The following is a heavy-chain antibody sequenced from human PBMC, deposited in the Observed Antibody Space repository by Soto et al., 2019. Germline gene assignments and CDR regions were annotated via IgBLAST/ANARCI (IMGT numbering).Heavy chain of an antibody. V-gene: IGHV2-5*01. D-gene: IGHD6-19*01. CDR3: ALSNQWLGLRDYFDY. CDR1: GFSLSTSGVG. CDR2: IYWNDDK. J-gene: IGHJ4*02. Sequence: SGPTLVNPTQTLTLTCPVSGFSLSTSGVGVGWLRQPPRKALEWIPLIYWNDDKRSSPSXXSRLTITKDPSKTQVVLTMTNMDPVDTATYYCALSNQWLGLRDYFDYCGQGTLVTVYS.